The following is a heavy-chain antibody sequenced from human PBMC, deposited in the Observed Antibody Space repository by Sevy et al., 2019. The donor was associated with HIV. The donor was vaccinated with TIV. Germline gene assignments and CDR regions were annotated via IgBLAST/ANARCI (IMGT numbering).Heavy chain of an antibody. D-gene: IGHD6-13*01. CDR3: VSALAAAASS. CDR1: GFTFSAYY. CDR2: INQGGSEK. J-gene: IGHJ1*01. Sequence: GGSLRLSCAASGFTFSAYYMHWVRQAPGKGLEWVANINQGGSEKYYVDSVNGRFTISRDNAKNSRLLQMNSLRAEDTAVYYCVSALAAAASSWGQGALVTVSS. V-gene: IGHV3-7*01.